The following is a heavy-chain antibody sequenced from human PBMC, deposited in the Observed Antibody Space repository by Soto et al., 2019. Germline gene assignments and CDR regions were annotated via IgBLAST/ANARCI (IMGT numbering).Heavy chain of an antibody. Sequence: QVQLQESGPGLVKPSGTLSLTCAASSGSIFTTNWWSWVRQSPGRGLQWIGDIYHSGSPKYNPSRTSRVSISIVKSKDRFFLNLTSVTAADTAVYYCARKPDVATAKVGGGYVFDVWGQRTMVTVSS. CDR1: SGSIFTTNW. CDR2: IYHSGSP. CDR3: ARKPDVATAKVGGGYVFDV. J-gene: IGHJ3*01. D-gene: IGHD3-16*01. V-gene: IGHV4-4*02.